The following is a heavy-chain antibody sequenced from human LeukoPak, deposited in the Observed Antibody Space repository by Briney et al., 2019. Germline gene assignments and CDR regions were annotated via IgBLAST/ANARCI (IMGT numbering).Heavy chain of an antibody. Sequence: GASVKVSFKASGYSFPGYYMHWVRQAPGQGLEWMGWISAYNGNTNYAQKLQGRVTMTTDTSTSTAYMELRSLRSDDTAVYYCARDPYPFVEMATNFFDYWGQGTLVTVSS. V-gene: IGHV1-18*04. D-gene: IGHD5-24*01. CDR3: ARDPYPFVEMATNFFDY. CDR2: ISAYNGNT. J-gene: IGHJ4*02. CDR1: GYSFPGYY.